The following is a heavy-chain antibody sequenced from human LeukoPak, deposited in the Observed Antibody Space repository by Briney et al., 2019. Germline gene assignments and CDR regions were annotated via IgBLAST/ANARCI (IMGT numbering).Heavy chain of an antibody. J-gene: IGHJ6*04. D-gene: IGHD6-19*01. Sequence: GGSLKISCKGSGYSFTSYWISWVRQMPGKGLEWMGRIDPSDSYTNYSPSFQGHVTISADKSISTAYLQWSSLKASDTAMYYCARSGAVAGTFYYGMDVWGKGTTVTVSS. V-gene: IGHV5-10-1*01. CDR1: GYSFTSYW. CDR3: ARSGAVAGTFYYGMDV. CDR2: IDPSDSYT.